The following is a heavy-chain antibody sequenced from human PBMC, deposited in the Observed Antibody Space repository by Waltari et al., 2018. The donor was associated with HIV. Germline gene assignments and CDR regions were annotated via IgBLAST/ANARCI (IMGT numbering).Heavy chain of an antibody. CDR3: AKDVSPYGDSLDY. D-gene: IGHD4-17*01. Sequence: EVQLLESGGNLVQPGGSLRLSCAASGFSFNNYAMSWVRQTPGKGLEWVSSINDSGGSTYYTDSVKCRFTISRDNSKNTLYLQMNSLRAGDTAVYYCAKDVSPYGDSLDYWGQGTLVTVSS. CDR1: GFSFNNYA. J-gene: IGHJ4*02. CDR2: INDSGGST. V-gene: IGHV3-23*01.